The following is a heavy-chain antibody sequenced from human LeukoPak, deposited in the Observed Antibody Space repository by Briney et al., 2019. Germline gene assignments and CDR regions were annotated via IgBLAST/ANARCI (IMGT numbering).Heavy chain of an antibody. Sequence: GGSLRLSCAASGFTFSNYGIHWVRQAPGKGLEWVAFIRFDGGSKLYADSVRGRFTISRDNSKNTLYLQMDSLRDDDTAVYYCAKDRVTNWNDKSFDIWGQGTMVTVSS. CDR3: AKDRVTNWNDKSFDI. V-gene: IGHV3-30*02. CDR1: GFTFSNYG. CDR2: IRFDGGSK. J-gene: IGHJ3*02. D-gene: IGHD1-1*01.